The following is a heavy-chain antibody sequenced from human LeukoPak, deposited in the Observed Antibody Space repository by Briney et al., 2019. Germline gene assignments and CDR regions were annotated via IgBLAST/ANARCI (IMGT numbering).Heavy chain of an antibody. CDR1: GYSFTSYW. Sequence: PGESLKISCKGSGYSFTSYWIGWVRQMPGKGLEWMGIIYPGDSDTRYSPSFQGQVTISADKSISTAYLQWSSLQASDTAMYYCARLGIGGSKNPSRFDYWGQGTLVTVSS. CDR3: ARLGIGGSKNPSRFDY. CDR2: IYPGDSDT. D-gene: IGHD1-26*01. V-gene: IGHV5-51*01. J-gene: IGHJ4*02.